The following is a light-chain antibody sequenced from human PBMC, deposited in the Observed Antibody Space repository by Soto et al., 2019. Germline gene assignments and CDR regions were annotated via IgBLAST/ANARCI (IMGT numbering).Light chain of an antibody. J-gene: IGKJ5*01. Sequence: DIKITQSPCSLSVSIGERATFSCRASQSISSWLAWYQQKPGKAPKLLIYKTSNLESGVPSRFSGSGSGTEFALTISSLQSDDFATQYCQQLNSYPSITFGEGTRLEIK. V-gene: IGKV1-5*03. CDR1: QSISSW. CDR3: QQLNSYPSIT. CDR2: KTS.